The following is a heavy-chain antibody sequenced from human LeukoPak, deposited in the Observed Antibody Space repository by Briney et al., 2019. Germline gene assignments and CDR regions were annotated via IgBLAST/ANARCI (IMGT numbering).Heavy chain of an antibody. J-gene: IGHJ4*02. CDR2: IYYSGST. CDR1: GGAISSSSYY. Sequence: SETLSLTCTVSGGAISSSSYYWGWIRQPPGKGLEWIGSIYYSGSTYYNPSLKSPVTISVDTSKNQFSLKLSSVTAADTAVYYCARDIGNHFGGPDHYYYDYWGPGTLVTVSS. D-gene: IGHD2-15*01. V-gene: IGHV4-39*07. CDR3: ARDIGNHFGGPDHYYYDY.